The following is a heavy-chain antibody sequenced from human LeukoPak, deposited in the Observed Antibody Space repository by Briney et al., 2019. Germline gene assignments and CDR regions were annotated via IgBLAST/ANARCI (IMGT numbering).Heavy chain of an antibody. CDR1: GFTFHDYA. CDR2: ISWNSGSI. J-gene: IGHJ4*02. D-gene: IGHD3-22*01. V-gene: IGHV3-9*01. CDR3: AKSSSYHDNSGYFDY. Sequence: GGSLRLSCAASGFTFHDYAMHWVRQAPGKGLEWVSGISWNSGSIGYADSVKGRFTISRDNAKNSLHLQMNSLRAEDTALYYCAKSSSYHDNSGYFDYWGQGTLVTVSS.